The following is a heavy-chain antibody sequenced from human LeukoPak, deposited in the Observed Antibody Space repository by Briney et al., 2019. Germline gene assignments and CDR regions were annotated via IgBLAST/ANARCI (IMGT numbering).Heavy chain of an antibody. D-gene: IGHD6-13*01. Sequence: GGSLRLSCAASGFTFSSYSMNWVRQAPGKGLEWVSYISSSSSTTYYADSVKGRFTISRDNSKNMLYLQMNSLRAEDTAVYYCVKGRISEDGLDFWGQGTLVTVSS. CDR3: VKGRISEDGLDF. V-gene: IGHV3-48*01. CDR2: ISSSSSTT. J-gene: IGHJ4*02. CDR1: GFTFSSYS.